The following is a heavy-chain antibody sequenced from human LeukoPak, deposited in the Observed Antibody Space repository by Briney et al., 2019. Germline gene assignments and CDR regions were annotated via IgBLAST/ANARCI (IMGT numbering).Heavy chain of an antibody. V-gene: IGHV3-23*01. CDR1: GFTFSSYA. D-gene: IGHD1-1*01. CDR3: AKDRTRTTFG. J-gene: IGHJ4*02. Sequence: GGSLRLSCAASGFTFSSYAMSWVRQAPGKGLEWVSAISASGGDTYYADSVKGRFTISRDNSKNTLFVQMDSLRAEDTAVYYCAKDRTRTTFGGGQGTLVTVFS. CDR2: ISASGGDT.